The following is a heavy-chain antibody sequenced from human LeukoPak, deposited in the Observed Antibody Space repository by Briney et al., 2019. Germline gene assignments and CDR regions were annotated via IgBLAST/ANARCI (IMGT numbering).Heavy chain of an antibody. CDR2: ISSSSSNI. CDR3: VRVVRGQQLDH. D-gene: IGHD6-13*01. V-gene: IGHV3-48*03. J-gene: IGHJ4*02. Sequence: GGSLRLSCAASGFTLSNYEMNWARQAPGKGLEWISYISSSSSNIYYADPVKRRFTVSRDNAKNLLYLQINSLRGEDPAVYDCVRVVRGQQLDHWGPGTLVTVSS. CDR1: GFTLSNYE.